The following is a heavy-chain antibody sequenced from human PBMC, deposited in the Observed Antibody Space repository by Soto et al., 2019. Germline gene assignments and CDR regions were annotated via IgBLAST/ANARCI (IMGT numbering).Heavy chain of an antibody. CDR3: ARGQAPHFAMDV. Sequence: QVQLVQSGAEVKKPGASVKVSCKASGYTFTFYHIHWVRQAPGQGLEWMGIINPAGPTTTYAQKFQGSVTMSRDTSTNTVYMELSSLRSEDTGVYYCARGQAPHFAMDVWGQGTAVTVSS. V-gene: IGHV1-46*01. J-gene: IGHJ6*02. CDR2: INPAGPTT. CDR1: GYTFTFYH.